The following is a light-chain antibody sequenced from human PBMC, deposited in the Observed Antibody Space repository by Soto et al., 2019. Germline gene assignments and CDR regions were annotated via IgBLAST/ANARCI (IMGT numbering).Light chain of an antibody. CDR1: QSVSSS. CDR3: QQYNNWPPT. V-gene: IGKV3-15*01. Sequence: EIVLTQSPGTLSLSPGERATLSCRASQSVSSSYLAWYQQKPGQAPRLLIYGASTRPTGIPAKISGSGSGTEFTLTISSLQPEHSAVYFCQQYNNWPPTFGRGTKVDIK. J-gene: IGKJ1*01. CDR2: GAS.